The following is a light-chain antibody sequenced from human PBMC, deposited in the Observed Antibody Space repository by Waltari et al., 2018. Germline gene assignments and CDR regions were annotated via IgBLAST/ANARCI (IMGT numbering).Light chain of an antibody. J-gene: IGKJ1*01. Sequence: TQSPATLSVSPGKTVTLSCRASQSVSSYLAWYQQKPDQAPRLLIYDASNRATGIPARFSGSGSGTDFTLTISSLEPEDFAVYYCQQRSNWPRTFGQGTKVEIK. V-gene: IGKV3-11*01. CDR3: QQRSNWPRT. CDR2: DAS. CDR1: QSVSSY.